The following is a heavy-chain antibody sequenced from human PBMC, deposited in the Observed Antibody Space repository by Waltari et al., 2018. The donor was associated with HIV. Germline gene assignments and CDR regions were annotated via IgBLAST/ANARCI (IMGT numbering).Heavy chain of an antibody. Sequence: QVQLVESGGGVVQPGRSLRLSCAASGLSFSRYILHWVRQATGKGLYWLAAHSVDASRNYYPDSVRGRFTTSRDSSIDSVYPRMSHLRIEETAVYYCASGSLSYLDGCDIWGQGTMVTVSA. D-gene: IGHD1-26*01. CDR2: HSVDASRN. CDR3: ASGSLSYLDGCDI. J-gene: IGHJ3*02. V-gene: IGHV3-30*15. CDR1: GLSFSRYI.